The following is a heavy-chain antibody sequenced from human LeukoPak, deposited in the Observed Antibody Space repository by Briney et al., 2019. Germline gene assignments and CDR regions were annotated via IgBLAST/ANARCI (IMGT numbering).Heavy chain of an antibody. V-gene: IGHV4-34*01. D-gene: IGHD2-2*01. CDR3: ARAQLGYCSSTSCFYYYYYGMDV. CDR2: INHSGST. Sequence: SETLSLTCAVYGGSFSGYYWSWIRQPPGKGLEWIGEINHSGSTNYNPSLKSRVTISVDTSKNQFSLKLSSVTAADTAVYYCARAQLGYCSSTSCFYYYYYGMDVWGQGTTVTVSS. J-gene: IGHJ6*02. CDR1: GGSFSGYY.